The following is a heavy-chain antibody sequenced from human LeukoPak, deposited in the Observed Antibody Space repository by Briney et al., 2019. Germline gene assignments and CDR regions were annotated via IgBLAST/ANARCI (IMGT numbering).Heavy chain of an antibody. J-gene: IGHJ4*02. CDR3: ARGDCSGGSCYLSLTTIDY. Sequence: HPGGSLRLSCAAPGFTFSSYSMNWVRQAPGKGLEWLSYISSSSSTIYYADSVKGRFTISRDNAKNSLYLQMNSLRAEDTAVYYCARGDCSGGSCYLSLTTIDYWGQGTLVTVSS. V-gene: IGHV3-48*01. CDR2: ISSSSSTI. D-gene: IGHD2-15*01. CDR1: GFTFSSYS.